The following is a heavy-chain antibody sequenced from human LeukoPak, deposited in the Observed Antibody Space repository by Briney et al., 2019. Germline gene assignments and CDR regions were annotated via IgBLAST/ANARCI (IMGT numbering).Heavy chain of an antibody. V-gene: IGHV4-38-2*02. CDR3: ARDLGNWLIDY. CDR1: GGSISIYY. D-gene: IGHD4-23*01. Sequence: SETLSLTCTVSGGSISIYYWSWIRQPPGKGLEWIGSIYHTGSTYYNPSLKSRVTISVDTSKDQFSLKLSSVTAADTAVYYCARDLGNWLIDYWGQGTLVTVSP. J-gene: IGHJ4*02. CDR2: IYHTGST.